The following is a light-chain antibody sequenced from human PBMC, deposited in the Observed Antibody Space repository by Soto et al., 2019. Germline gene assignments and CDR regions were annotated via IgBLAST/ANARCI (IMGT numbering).Light chain of an antibody. CDR3: SSYTSSSTDV. CDR1: RSDVGGYYS. V-gene: IGLV2-14*01. CDR2: DVT. J-gene: IGLJ1*01. Sequence: QSALTQPASVSGSPGQSITISCTGTRSDVGGYYSVSWYQQHPGKAPKLMIYDVTNRPLGVSNRFSGSKSGNTASLTISGLQAEDEADYYCSSYTSSSTDVFGTGTQLTVL.